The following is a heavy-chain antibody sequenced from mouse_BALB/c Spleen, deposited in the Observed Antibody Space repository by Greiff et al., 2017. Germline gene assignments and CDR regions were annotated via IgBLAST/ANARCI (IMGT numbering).Heavy chain of an antibody. D-gene: IGHD2-4*01. J-gene: IGHJ4*01. Sequence: EVMLVESGGGLVQPGGSRKLSCAASGFTFSSFGMHWVRQAPEKGLEWVAYISSGSSTIYYADTVKGRFTISRDNPKNTLFLQMTSLRSEDTAMYYCARVDYDGAMDYWGQGTSVTVSS. CDR1: GFTFSSFG. CDR3: ARVDYDGAMDY. V-gene: IGHV5-17*02. CDR2: ISSGSSTI.